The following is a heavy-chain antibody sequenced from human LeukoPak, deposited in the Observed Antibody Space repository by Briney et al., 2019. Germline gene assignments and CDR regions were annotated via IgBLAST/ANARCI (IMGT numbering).Heavy chain of an antibody. J-gene: IGHJ4*02. CDR2: ISYDGSNK. Sequence: GGSLRLSCAASGFTFTRYWMHWVRQAPGKGLEWVAVISYDGSNKYYADSVKARFTISRDNSKNTLYLQMNSLRAEDTAVYYCARALGIAAAGTFDYWGQGTLVTVSS. CDR3: ARALGIAAAGTFDY. V-gene: IGHV3-30*03. CDR1: GFTFTRYW. D-gene: IGHD6-13*01.